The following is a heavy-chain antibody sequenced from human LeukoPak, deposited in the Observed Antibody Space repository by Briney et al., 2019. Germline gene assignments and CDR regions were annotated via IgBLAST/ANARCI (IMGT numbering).Heavy chain of an antibody. CDR3: ARSIGLTGGGVDV. D-gene: IGHD3-9*01. CDR1: GFTFRDYN. Sequence: GGSLRLSCAASGFTFRDYNMNWVRQAPGKGLEWVSYITDSGSTIHYADSVNGRFTISRDNAKNSLYLQMNRLGAEDSAVYYCARSIGLTGGGVDVWGRGTTVTVSS. V-gene: IGHV3-11*01. J-gene: IGHJ6*02. CDR2: ITDSGSTI.